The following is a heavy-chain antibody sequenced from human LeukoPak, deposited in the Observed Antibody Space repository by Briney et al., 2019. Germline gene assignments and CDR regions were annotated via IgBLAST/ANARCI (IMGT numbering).Heavy chain of an antibody. V-gene: IGHV3-30*18. D-gene: IGHD6-13*01. Sequence: PGRPLRLSCAASGFTFSSYGMHWVRQAPGKGLEWVAVISYDGSNKYYADSVKGRFTISRDNSKNTLYLQMNSLRAEDTAVYYCAKGGYSSSWEFDYWGQGTLVTVSS. J-gene: IGHJ4*02. CDR2: ISYDGSNK. CDR1: GFTFSSYG. CDR3: AKGGYSSSWEFDY.